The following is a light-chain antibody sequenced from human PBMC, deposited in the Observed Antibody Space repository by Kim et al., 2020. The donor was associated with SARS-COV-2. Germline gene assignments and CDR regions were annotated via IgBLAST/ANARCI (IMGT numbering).Light chain of an antibody. CDR3: QSYDNSLSGWV. CDR2: GDN. V-gene: IGLV1-40*01. J-gene: IGLJ3*02. Sequence: RVIISCTGGSSNIGAGDGVHWYHQLPGTAPKVLIYGDNNRPSGVPDRFSGSKSGTSASLAITGLQADDESDYYCQSYDNSLSGWVFGGGTQLTVL. CDR1: SSNIGAGDG.